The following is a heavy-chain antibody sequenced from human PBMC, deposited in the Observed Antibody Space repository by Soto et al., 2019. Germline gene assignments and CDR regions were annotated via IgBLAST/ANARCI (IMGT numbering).Heavy chain of an antibody. CDR1: GFTFSSYA. J-gene: IGHJ4*02. CDR2: ISGSGGST. CDR3: ARDRGYDILTGNPFDY. D-gene: IGHD3-9*01. V-gene: IGHV3-23*01. Sequence: GGSLRLSCAASGFTFSSYAMSWVRQAPGKGLEWVSAISGSGGSTYYADSVKGRFTISRDNSKNTLYLQMNSLRAEDTAVYYCARDRGYDILTGNPFDYWGQGTLVTVS.